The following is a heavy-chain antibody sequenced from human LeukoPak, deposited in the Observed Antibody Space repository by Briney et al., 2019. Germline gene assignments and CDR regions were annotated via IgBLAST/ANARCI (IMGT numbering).Heavy chain of an antibody. CDR2: ISSSSSYI. Sequence: GGSLRLSCAASGFTFSSYSMNWVRQAPGKGLEWVSSISSSSSYIYYADSVKGRFTIPRDNAKNSLYLQMNSLRAEDTAVYYCARDNYDFWSGPVNWFDPWGQGTLVTVSS. V-gene: IGHV3-21*01. CDR1: GFTFSSYS. J-gene: IGHJ5*02. CDR3: ARDNYDFWSGPVNWFDP. D-gene: IGHD3-3*01.